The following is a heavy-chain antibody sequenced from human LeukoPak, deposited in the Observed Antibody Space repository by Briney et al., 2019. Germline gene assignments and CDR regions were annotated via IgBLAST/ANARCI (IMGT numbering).Heavy chain of an antibody. Sequence: PSETLSLTCTVSGGSISSYYWSWIRQPAGKGLEWIGRIYTSGSTNYNPSLKSRVTMSVDTSKNQFSLKLSSVTAADTAVYYCAREGYCSSTSCFYGRIDYYYYYMDVWGKGTTVTVSS. CDR2: IYTSGST. V-gene: IGHV4-4*07. CDR3: AREGYCSSTSCFYGRIDYYYYYMDV. CDR1: GGSISSYY. D-gene: IGHD2-2*01. J-gene: IGHJ6*03.